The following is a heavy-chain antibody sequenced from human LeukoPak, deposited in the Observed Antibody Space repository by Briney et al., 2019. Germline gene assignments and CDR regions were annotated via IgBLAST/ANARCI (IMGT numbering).Heavy chain of an antibody. CDR3: ANRGIVVVTPDY. CDR1: GFTLSSYA. J-gene: IGHJ4*02. D-gene: IGHD2-21*02. CDR2: ISGSGGST. V-gene: IGHV3-23*01. Sequence: GGSLRLSCAASGFTLSSYAMSWVRQAPGKGLEWVSAISGSGGSTYYADSVKGRFTISRDNSKNTLYLQMNSLRAEDTAVYYCANRGIVVVTPDYWGQGTLVTVSS.